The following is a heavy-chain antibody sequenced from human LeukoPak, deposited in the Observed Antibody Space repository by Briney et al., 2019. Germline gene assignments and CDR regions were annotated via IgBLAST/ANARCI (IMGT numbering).Heavy chain of an antibody. Sequence: GGSLRLSCAASGFTLSTNAMSWVRQTPAKGLEWVAATSSSDAGTYHADSVRGRFTISRDNSKNTLYLQMNSLRAEDAAVYFCAKAPVTSCRGAYCYPFDSWGQGTLVTVSS. J-gene: IGHJ4*02. V-gene: IGHV3-23*01. D-gene: IGHD2-21*01. CDR2: TSSSDAGT. CDR3: AKAPVTSCRGAYCYPFDS. CDR1: GFTLSTNA.